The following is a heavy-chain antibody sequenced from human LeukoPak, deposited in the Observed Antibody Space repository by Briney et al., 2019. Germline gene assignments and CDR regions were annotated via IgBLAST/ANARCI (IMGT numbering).Heavy chain of an antibody. D-gene: IGHD4-17*01. CDR1: GYSFTNYW. CDR3: TRKNYGDYGDGMDV. J-gene: IGHJ6*02. V-gene: IGHV5-51*01. Sequence: GESLQISCKCSGYSFTNYWIGWVRQVPGKGLEWMGIIYPSDSDTRYNPSFKGQVTISADKSISTVYLQWSSLKASDTAMYYCTRKNYGDYGDGMDVWGQGTTVTVFS. CDR2: IYPSDSDT.